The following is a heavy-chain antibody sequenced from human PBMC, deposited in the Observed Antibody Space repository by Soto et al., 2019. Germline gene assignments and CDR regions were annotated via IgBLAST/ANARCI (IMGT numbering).Heavy chain of an antibody. D-gene: IGHD2-2*01. CDR3: AIQEHSTVPLP. CDR1: GFTFSDYY. J-gene: IGHJ5*02. V-gene: IGHV3-11*01. CDR2: ISSSGSTI. Sequence: GGSLRLSCAASGFTFSDYYMSWIRQAPGKGLEWVSYISSSGSTINYADSVKGRFTISRDNAKNSLYLQMNSLRAEDTAVYYCAIQEHSTVPLPWGQGTLVTVSS.